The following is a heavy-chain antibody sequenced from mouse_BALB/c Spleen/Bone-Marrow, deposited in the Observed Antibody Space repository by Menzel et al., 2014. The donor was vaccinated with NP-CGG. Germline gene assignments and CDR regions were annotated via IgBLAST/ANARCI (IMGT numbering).Heavy chain of an antibody. V-gene: IGHV1-5*01. CDR2: IYPGNSDT. D-gene: IGHD2-3*01. J-gene: IGHJ1*01. CDR1: GYSFTSYW. CDR3: TRGLLRRGGYFDV. Sequence: EVQLPEAGTVLARPGASVKMSCKASGYSFTSYWMHWVKQRPGQGLDWIGAIYPGNSDTSYNQKFKGKAKLTGITSGSTAYMELSSLTNEDSAVYYCTRGLLRRGGYFDVWGAGTTVTVSS.